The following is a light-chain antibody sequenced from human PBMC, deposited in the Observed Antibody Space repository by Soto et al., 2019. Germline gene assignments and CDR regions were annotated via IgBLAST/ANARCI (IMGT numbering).Light chain of an antibody. V-gene: IGLV1-47*01. Sequence: QSVLTQPPSASGTPGQRVTISCSGTSSNIGSNYVYWYQQLPGTATKLLIYMNNQRPSGVPVRYSGSKSGTSASLAISGPRSQAEADYYCAACDDSLSSPVFGGGTQLTVL. CDR1: SSNIGSNY. J-gene: IGLJ3*02. CDR3: AACDDSLSSPV. CDR2: MNN.